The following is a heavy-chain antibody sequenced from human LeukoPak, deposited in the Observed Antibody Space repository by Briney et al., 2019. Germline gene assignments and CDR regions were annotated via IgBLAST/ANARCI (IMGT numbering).Heavy chain of an antibody. D-gene: IGHD6-13*01. V-gene: IGHV4-61*01. CDR3: ARDYSSSWSFNWFDP. CDR1: GGSVSSGSYY. J-gene: IGHJ5*02. Sequence: SETLSLTCTVSGGSVSSGSYYWSWIRQPPGKGLEWLGYIYYSGSTNYNPSLKSRVTISVDTSKNQFSLKLSSVTAADTAVYYCARDYSSSWSFNWFDPWGQGTLVTVSS. CDR2: IYYSGST.